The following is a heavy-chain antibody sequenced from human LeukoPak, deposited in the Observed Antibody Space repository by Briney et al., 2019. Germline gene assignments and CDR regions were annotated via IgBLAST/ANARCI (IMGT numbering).Heavy chain of an antibody. J-gene: IGHJ6*02. Sequence: AASVKVSCKASGYTFTSYDINWVRQATGQGLEWMGWMNPNSGNTGYAQKFQGRVTMTRNTSISTAYMELSSLRSEDTAVYYCARARSPWLRLHYYYGMDVWGQGTTVTVSS. D-gene: IGHD5-12*01. CDR3: ARARSPWLRLHYYYGMDV. V-gene: IGHV1-8*01. CDR1: GYTFTSYD. CDR2: MNPNSGNT.